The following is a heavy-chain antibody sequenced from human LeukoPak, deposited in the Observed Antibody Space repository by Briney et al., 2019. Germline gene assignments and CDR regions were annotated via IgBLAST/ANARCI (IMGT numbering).Heavy chain of an antibody. CDR2: IYSGGST. J-gene: IGHJ4*02. V-gene: IGHV3-66*01. CDR1: GFTVNSNY. CDR3: ARGYSYGYVDY. D-gene: IGHD5-18*01. Sequence: GGSLRLSCAASGFTVNSNYMSWVRQAPGKGLEWVSVIYSGGSTYYADSVKGRFTISRDNSKNTLYLQMNSLRAEDTALYYCARGYSYGYVDYWGQGILVTVSS.